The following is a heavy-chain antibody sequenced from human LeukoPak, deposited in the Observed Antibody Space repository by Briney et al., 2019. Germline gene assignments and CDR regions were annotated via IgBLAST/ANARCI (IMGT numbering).Heavy chain of an antibody. CDR1: EFTFSSYA. Sequence: GGSLRLSCAASEFTFSSYAMSWVRQAPGKGLEWVSGINWNGGSTGYADSVKGRFTISRDNAKNSLYLQMNSLRAEDTALYHCARTYAYYGSGSYYNWFDPWGQGTLVTVSS. D-gene: IGHD3-10*01. V-gene: IGHV3-20*01. CDR3: ARTYAYYGSGSYYNWFDP. J-gene: IGHJ5*02. CDR2: INWNGGST.